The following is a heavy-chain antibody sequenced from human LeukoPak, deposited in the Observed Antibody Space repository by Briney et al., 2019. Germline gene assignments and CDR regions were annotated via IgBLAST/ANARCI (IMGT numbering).Heavy chain of an antibody. CDR1: GFTFSDYY. D-gene: IGHD3-3*01. CDR2: ISSSGSTI. Sequence: GGSLRLSCAASGFTFSDYYMSWLRQAPGKGLEWVSYISSSGSTIYYADSVKGRFTISRDNAKNSLYLQMNSLRAEDTAVYYCARVPGSIFGVVIPYYCYYYMDVWGKGNTVTVSS. V-gene: IGHV3-11*01. J-gene: IGHJ6*03. CDR3: ARVPGSIFGVVIPYYCYYYMDV.